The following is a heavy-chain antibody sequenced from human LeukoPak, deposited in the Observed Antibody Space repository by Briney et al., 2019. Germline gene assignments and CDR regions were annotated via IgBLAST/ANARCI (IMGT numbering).Heavy chain of an antibody. CDR1: GYTFTGYY. D-gene: IGHD4-11*01. CDR3: ATEGQYYYYLDV. V-gene: IGHV1-2*02. CDR2: INPNSGGT. J-gene: IGHJ6*03. Sequence: ASVKVSCKASGYTFTGYYMHWVRQAPGQGLEWMGWINPNSGGTNYAQKFQGRVTITRDTFISTVYMELSGLTSDDTALYYCATEGQYYYYLDVWGNGATVTVSS.